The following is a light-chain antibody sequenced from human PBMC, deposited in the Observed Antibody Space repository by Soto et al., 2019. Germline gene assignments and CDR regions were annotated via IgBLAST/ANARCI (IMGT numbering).Light chain of an antibody. CDR3: QQYDGSPLT. Sequence: EIVLTQSPVTLSLSPGERATLSCRASQSLSINSLAWYQQKPGQSPRLLVYGASTRDTGIPDRFRGSGSGTDFALTISSLEPEDFAMYYCQQYDGSPLTFGPGTKVDIK. CDR1: QSLSINS. CDR2: GAS. J-gene: IGKJ3*01. V-gene: IGKV3-20*01.